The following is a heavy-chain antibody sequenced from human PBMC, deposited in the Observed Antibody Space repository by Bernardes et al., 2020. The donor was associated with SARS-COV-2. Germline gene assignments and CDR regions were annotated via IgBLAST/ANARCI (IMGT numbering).Heavy chain of an antibody. J-gene: IGHJ3*02. V-gene: IGHV4-30-2*01. D-gene: IGHD3-22*01. CDR2: IYHRGST. CDR1: GGSLRRDGYS. CDR3: ARGSRYYDSSGYYYEGYDAFDI. Sequence: SETLSLTCAVSGGSLRRDGYSWSWIRQPPGKDLEWIGYIYHRGSTYYNPSLKSRVTISVDRSTNKFSLKLSSVTAADTAVYYCARGSRYYDSSGYYYEGYDAFDIGGQGTMVTVSS.